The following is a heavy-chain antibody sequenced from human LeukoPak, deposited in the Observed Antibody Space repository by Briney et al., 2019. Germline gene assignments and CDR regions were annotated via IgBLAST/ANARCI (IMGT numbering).Heavy chain of an antibody. Sequence: SVKVSCKASGYTFTNYYMHWVRQAPGQGLEWMGWMHPNSGGTNYAQKFQGRVTMTRDTSISTAYMDLSSLRSDDTAVYYCARHTTIFGVAIIDIWGQGTMVTVSS. V-gene: IGHV1-2*02. D-gene: IGHD3-3*01. J-gene: IGHJ3*02. CDR3: ARHTTIFGVAIIDI. CDR1: GYTFTNYY. CDR2: MHPNSGGT.